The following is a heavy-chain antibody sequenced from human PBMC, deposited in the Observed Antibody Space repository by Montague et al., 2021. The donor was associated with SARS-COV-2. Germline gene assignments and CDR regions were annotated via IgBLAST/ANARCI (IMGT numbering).Heavy chain of an antibody. J-gene: IGHJ4*02. D-gene: IGHD3-10*01. V-gene: IGHV4-59*08. CDR3: ARRRGFGDLWAFDY. CDR1: GGYINKYY. CDR2: VYFTGST. Sequence: SETLSLTCSVSGGYINKYYWSWIRQSPGKRLEWIGYVYFTGSTDYNPSLKSRVTISVDTSKNQFSLQLASVTAADTAVYYCARRRGFGDLWAFDYWGQGTLVAVSS.